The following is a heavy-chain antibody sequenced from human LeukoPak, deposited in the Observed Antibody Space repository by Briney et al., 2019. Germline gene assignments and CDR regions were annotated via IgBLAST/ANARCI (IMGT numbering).Heavy chain of an antibody. CDR3: ARSQPHLAAAGIGGAFDI. V-gene: IGHV3-53*01. Sequence: GGSLRLSCAASGLPLRSNYLSGLRQAPGKGLAWVSVIYSGGSTYYADSVKGRFTISRDNSKNTLYLQMNSLRAEDTAVYYCARSQPHLAAAGIGGAFDIWGQGTMVTVSS. CDR1: GLPLRSNY. J-gene: IGHJ3*02. CDR2: IYSGGST. D-gene: IGHD6-13*01.